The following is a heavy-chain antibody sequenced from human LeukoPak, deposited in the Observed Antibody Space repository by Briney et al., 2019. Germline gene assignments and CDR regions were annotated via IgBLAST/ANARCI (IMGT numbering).Heavy chain of an antibody. J-gene: IGHJ3*02. V-gene: IGHV4-38-2*01. CDR3: ATTCRILDAFDI. D-gene: IGHD2-15*01. CDR1: GYSISSGYY. CDR2: IYHSGST. Sequence: SETLSLTCAVSGYSISSGYYWGWIRQPPGKGLEWIGSIYHSGSTYYNPSLKSRVTISVDTSKNQFSLKLSSVTAADTAVYYCATTCRILDAFDIWGQGTMVTVSS.